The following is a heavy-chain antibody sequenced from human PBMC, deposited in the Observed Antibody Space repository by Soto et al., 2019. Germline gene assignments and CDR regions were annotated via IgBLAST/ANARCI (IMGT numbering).Heavy chain of an antibody. V-gene: IGHV4-31*03. CDR3: ARLGYYDFWSGYRHPVEYYYMDV. CDR2: IYYSGST. J-gene: IGHJ6*03. Sequence: SETLSLTCTVSVGSISSGGYYWSWIRQHPGKGLEWIGYIYYSGSTYYNPSLKSRVTISVDTSKNQFSLKLSSVTAADTAVYYCARLGYYDFWSGYRHPVEYYYMDVWGKGTTVTVSS. CDR1: VGSISSGGYY. D-gene: IGHD3-3*01.